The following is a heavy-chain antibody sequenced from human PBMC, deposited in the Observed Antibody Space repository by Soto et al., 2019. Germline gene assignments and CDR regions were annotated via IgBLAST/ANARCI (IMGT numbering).Heavy chain of an antibody. CDR3: VRPAIATAGLKMYYYGMDV. CDR2: VSSDGGDT. D-gene: IGHD6-13*01. CDR1: GFNFNTYA. J-gene: IGHJ6*02. Sequence: DVQLVESGGGLVQPGGSLRLSCSASGFNFNTYAIHWVRQAPGKGLEYVSAVSSDGGDTYYAEFVKGRFTISRDNSKNTLSLQMSSLTAEDTAVYYCVRPAIATAGLKMYYYGMDVWGRGTTVTVSS. V-gene: IGHV3-64D*08.